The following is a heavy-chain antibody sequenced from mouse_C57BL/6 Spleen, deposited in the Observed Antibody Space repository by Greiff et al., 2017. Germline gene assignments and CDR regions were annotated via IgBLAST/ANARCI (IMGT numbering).Heavy chain of an antibody. J-gene: IGHJ2*01. Sequence: VQLQEPGAELVRPGASVTLSCKASGYTFTGYEMHWVKQTPVHGLEWIGDIDPETGGTTYNQKFKGKAKLTADKSSSTAYMQLRSLTSEDSAVYYWTRRGDSIPFDYWGQGTTLTVSS. CDR2: IDPETGGT. CDR3: TRRGDSIPFDY. V-gene: IGHV1-15*01. CDR1: GYTFTGYE. D-gene: IGHD2-10*02.